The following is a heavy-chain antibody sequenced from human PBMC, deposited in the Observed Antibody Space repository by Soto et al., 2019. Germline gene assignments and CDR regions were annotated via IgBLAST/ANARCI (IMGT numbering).Heavy chain of an antibody. CDR1: GGSISSGDYY. CDR3: ARSDYYDSSGYPLSFDY. J-gene: IGHJ4*02. V-gene: IGHV4-30-4*01. Sequence: SETLSLTCTVSGGSISSGDYYWSWIRQPPGKGLEWIGYIYYSGSTYYNPSLKSRVTISVDTSKNQFSLKLSSVTAADTAVYYCARSDYYDSSGYPLSFDYWGQGTLVTVSS. D-gene: IGHD3-22*01. CDR2: IYYSGST.